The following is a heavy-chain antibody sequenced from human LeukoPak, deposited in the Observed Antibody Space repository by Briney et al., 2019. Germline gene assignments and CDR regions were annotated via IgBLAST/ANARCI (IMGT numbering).Heavy chain of an antibody. CDR1: GYTFTSYG. J-gene: IGHJ3*02. Sequence: ASVKVSCKASGYTFTSYGISWVRQAPGQGLEWMGWISAYNGNTNYAQKLQGRVTMTTDTSTSTAYMELRSLRSDDTAVYYCARYSYQLPDNHDAFDIWGQGTMVAVSS. D-gene: IGHD2-2*01. CDR2: ISAYNGNT. V-gene: IGHV1-18*01. CDR3: ARYSYQLPDNHDAFDI.